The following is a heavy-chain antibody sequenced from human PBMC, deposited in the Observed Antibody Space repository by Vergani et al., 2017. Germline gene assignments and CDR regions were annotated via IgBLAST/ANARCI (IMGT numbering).Heavy chain of an antibody. J-gene: IGHJ4*02. CDR2: IYYSGST. Sequence: QVQLQESGPGLVKPSQTLSLTCTVSGGSISSGDYYWSWLRQPPGKGLEWIGYIYYSGSTYDNPSLKSRVTISVDTSKNQFSLKLSSVTAADTAVYYCARAMVRGLIDYGGQGTLVTVSS. CDR1: GGSISSGDYY. V-gene: IGHV4-30-4*01. D-gene: IGHD3-10*01. CDR3: ARAMVRGLIDY.